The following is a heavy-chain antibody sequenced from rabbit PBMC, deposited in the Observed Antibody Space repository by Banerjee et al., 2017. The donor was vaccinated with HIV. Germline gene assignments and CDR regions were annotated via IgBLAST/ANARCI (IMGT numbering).Heavy chain of an antibody. D-gene: IGHD1-1*01. Sequence: QQQLVESGGGLVQPEGSLTLTCTASGFSFSSIYYMCWVRQAPGKGLEWIACIYAGSGGSTYYASWAKGRFTISKTSSTTVTLQMTSLTAADTATYFCARDINYYNFYLWGQGTLVT. CDR1: GFSFSSIYY. CDR2: IYAGSGGST. J-gene: IGHJ4*01. CDR3: ARDINYYNFYL. V-gene: IGHV1S45*01.